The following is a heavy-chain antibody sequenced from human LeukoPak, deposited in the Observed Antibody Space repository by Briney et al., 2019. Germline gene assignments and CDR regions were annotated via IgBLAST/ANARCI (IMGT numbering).Heavy chain of an antibody. CDR1: GGSFSGYY. CDR3: ARLPKKYYYGLGRNLGPAYYFDY. V-gene: IGHV4-34*01. CDR2: INHSGST. J-gene: IGHJ4*02. Sequence: SETLSLTCAVYGGSFSGYYWSWIRQPPGKGLEWIGEINHSGSTNYNPSLKSRVTISVDTSKNQFSLKLSSVTAADTAVYYCARLPKKYYYGLGRNLGPAYYFDYWGQGTLVTVSS. D-gene: IGHD3-10*01.